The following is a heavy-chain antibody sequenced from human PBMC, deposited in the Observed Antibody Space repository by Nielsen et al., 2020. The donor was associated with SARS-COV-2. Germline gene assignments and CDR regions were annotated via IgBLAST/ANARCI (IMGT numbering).Heavy chain of an antibody. D-gene: IGHD6-13*01. CDR3: ARDFLFTAAGHYYYYGMDV. CDR2: ISSSSSYT. V-gene: IGHV3-11*05. CDR1: GFTFSDYY. Sequence: GGSLRLSCAASGFTFSDYYMSWIRQAPGKGLEWVSYISSSSSYTNYADSVKGRFTISRDNAKNSLYLQMNSLRAEDTAVYYCARDFLFTAAGHYYYYGMDVWGQGTTVTVSS. J-gene: IGHJ6*02.